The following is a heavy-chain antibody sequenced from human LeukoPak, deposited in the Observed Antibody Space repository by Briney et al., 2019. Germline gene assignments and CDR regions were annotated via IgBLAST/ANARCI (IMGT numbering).Heavy chain of an antibody. CDR2: ISAYNGNT. D-gene: IGHD3-10*01. Sequence: ASVKVSCKASGYTFTSYGISWVRQAPGQGLEWMGWISAYNGNTNYAQKLEGRVTMTTDTSTSTAYMELRSLRSDDTAVYYCAREGGWFGELLTTIDYWGQGTLVTVSS. J-gene: IGHJ4*02. V-gene: IGHV1-18*04. CDR1: GYTFTSYG. CDR3: AREGGWFGELLTTIDY.